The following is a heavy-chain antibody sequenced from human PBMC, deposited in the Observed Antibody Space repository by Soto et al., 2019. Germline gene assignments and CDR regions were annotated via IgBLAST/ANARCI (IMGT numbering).Heavy chain of an antibody. CDR3: AKRGKESTRSFWFDP. CDR2: IYPGDSDT. Sequence: AESLQISGKGSGYSFTTYWIGWVRQMPGKGLEWMGIIYPGDSDTRYSPSFQGQVTISVDKSISTAYLQWSSLKASDTAIYYCAKRGKESTRSFWFDPWGQGTLVTVSS. J-gene: IGHJ5*02. D-gene: IGHD2-2*01. CDR1: GYSFTTYW. V-gene: IGHV5-51*01.